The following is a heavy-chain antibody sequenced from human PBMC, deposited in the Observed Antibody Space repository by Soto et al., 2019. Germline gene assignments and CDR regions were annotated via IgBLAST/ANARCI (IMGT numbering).Heavy chain of an antibody. Sequence: QIQLVQSGAEVKKPGASVKVSCKASGYTFSIYGINWVRQAPGQGLEWMGWTRPNNGNTKYAQNLQGRVTMTTGTSTSTAYMEQRSLRPDDTAVYYCVRDLDGSGSYYTDDWGQGTLVTVSS. CDR1: GYTFSIYG. V-gene: IGHV1-18*01. J-gene: IGHJ4*02. CDR2: TRPNNGNT. CDR3: VRDLDGSGSYYTDD. D-gene: IGHD3-10*01.